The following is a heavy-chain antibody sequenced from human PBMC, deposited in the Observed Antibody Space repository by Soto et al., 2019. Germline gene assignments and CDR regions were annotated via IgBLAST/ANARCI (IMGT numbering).Heavy chain of an antibody. CDR3: AKDDSSSWLWGINYYYYGMDV. CDR2: ISYDGSNK. Sequence: PGGSLRLSCAASGFTFSSYGMHWVRQAPGKGLEWVAVISYDGSNKYYADSVKGRFTISRDNSKNTLYLQMNSLRAEDTAVYYCAKDDSSSWLWGINYYYYGMDVWGQGTTVTVS. CDR1: GFTFSSYG. J-gene: IGHJ6*02. V-gene: IGHV3-30*18. D-gene: IGHD6-6*01.